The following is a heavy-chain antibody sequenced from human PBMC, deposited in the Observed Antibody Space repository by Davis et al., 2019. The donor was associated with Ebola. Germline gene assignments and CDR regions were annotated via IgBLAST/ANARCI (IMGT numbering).Heavy chain of an antibody. CDR2: IYLSGST. J-gene: IGHJ4*02. CDR3: ARRRFLEWLLNRYSGFDY. D-gene: IGHD3-3*01. V-gene: IGHV4-4*02. CDR1: GGPISSSNW. Sequence: SETLSPTCAVPGGPISSSNWWSWVRQPPGKGLEWIGEIYLSGSTNYNPSLKTRVTISVDTSKNQFSLKLSSVTAAATAVYYCARRRFLEWLLNRYSGFDYWGQGTLVTVSS.